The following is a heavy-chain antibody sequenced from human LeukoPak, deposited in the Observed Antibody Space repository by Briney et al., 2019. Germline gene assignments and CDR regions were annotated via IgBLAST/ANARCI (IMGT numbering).Heavy chain of an antibody. J-gene: IGHJ4*02. CDR3: AKSSITMVRGVTYSFDY. CDR1: GFTFDDYA. Sequence: GGSLRLSSAASGFTFDDYAMHWVRQAPGKGLEWVSGISWNSGSIGYADSVKGRFTISRDNAKNSLYLQMNSLRAEDTALYYCAKSSITMVRGVTYSFDYWGQGTLVTVSS. D-gene: IGHD3-10*01. V-gene: IGHV3-9*01. CDR2: ISWNSGSI.